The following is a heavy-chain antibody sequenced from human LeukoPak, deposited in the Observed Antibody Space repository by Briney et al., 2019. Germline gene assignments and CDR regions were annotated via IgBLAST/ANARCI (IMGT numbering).Heavy chain of an antibody. V-gene: IGHV4-39*07. D-gene: IGHD3-10*01. Sequence: PSETLSLTCTVSGGSISSSPYYWGWIRQPPGKGLEWIGSIYYSGSTYYNPSLKSRVTISVDTSKSQFSLRLSSVTAADTAVYYCARDGMVRGVQPTNWFDPWGQGTLVTVSS. CDR3: ARDGMVRGVQPTNWFDP. CDR2: IYYSGST. J-gene: IGHJ5*02. CDR1: GGSISSSPYY.